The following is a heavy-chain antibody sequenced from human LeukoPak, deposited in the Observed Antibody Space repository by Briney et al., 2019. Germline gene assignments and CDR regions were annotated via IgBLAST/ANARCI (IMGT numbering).Heavy chain of an antibody. V-gene: IGHV3-7*01. J-gene: IGHJ4*02. Sequence: GGSLRLSCAASGFTFSSYWMSWVRQAPGKGLEWVATIKEDGSEKYYVDSLKGRFTISRDNAKNSLYLQMNSLRADDTAVYYCASYSAGWGKGTLVTVSS. D-gene: IGHD2-15*01. CDR3: ASYSAG. CDR2: IKEDGSEK. CDR1: GFTFSSYW.